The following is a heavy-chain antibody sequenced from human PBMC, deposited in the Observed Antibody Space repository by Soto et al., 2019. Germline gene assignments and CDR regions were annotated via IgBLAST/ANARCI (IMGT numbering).Heavy chain of an antibody. CDR1: GYTFTSYA. J-gene: IGHJ4*02. V-gene: IGHV1-3*01. Sequence: ASVKVSCKASGYTFTSYAMHWVRQAPGQRLEWMGWINAGNGNTKYSQKFQGRVTITRDTSASTAYMELSSLRSEDTAVYYCARVLVVVVPAATRKLYFDYWGQGTLVTVSS. CDR3: ARVLVVVVPAATRKLYFDY. D-gene: IGHD2-2*01. CDR2: INAGNGNT.